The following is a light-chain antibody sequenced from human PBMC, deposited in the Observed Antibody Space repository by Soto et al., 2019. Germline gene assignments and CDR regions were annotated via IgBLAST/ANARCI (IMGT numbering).Light chain of an antibody. CDR3: QQFNSYPLT. Sequence: DLHLTQSPSFLSASVGDRVTITCRASQGIASSLAWYQQKAGKAPKLLIYAASTLESGVPSRFSGSGPGTEVTLTISSLQPEDFAIYYCQQFNSYPLTFGGGTKVEIK. CDR2: AAS. V-gene: IGKV1-9*01. CDR1: QGIASS. J-gene: IGKJ4*01.